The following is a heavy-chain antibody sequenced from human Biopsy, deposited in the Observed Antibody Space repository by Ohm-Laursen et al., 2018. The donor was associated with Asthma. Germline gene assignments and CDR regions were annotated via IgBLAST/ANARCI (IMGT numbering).Heavy chain of an antibody. V-gene: IGHV3-21*01. J-gene: IGHJ4*01. CDR2: ISSLSRYK. D-gene: IGHD3-10*01. Sequence: SLRLSCAALGFDFSDYTMNWVRQAPGKGLEWVSSISSLSRYKYYSDSLRGRVTISRDNAKSSLHLQMSSLRAEDTAAYFCARDFTIGSGSPFHFWGPGTLVTVSS. CDR1: GFDFSDYT. CDR3: ARDFTIGSGSPFHF.